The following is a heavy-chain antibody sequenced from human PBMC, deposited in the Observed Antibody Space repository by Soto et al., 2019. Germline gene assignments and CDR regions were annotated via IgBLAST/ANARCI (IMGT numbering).Heavy chain of an antibody. CDR3: AIIPPIEVAGPDY. V-gene: IGHV4-38-2*01. CDR2: IYHSGTT. D-gene: IGHD6-19*01. CDR1: GDSISSGYH. J-gene: IGHJ4*02. Sequence: SETLSLTCAVSGDSISSGYHWAWIRQPPGKGLEWVASIYHSGTTYYNPSLTGRATISVDTSKNHFSLHVTSVTAADAAVYYCAIIPPIEVAGPDYWGQGTLVTVSS.